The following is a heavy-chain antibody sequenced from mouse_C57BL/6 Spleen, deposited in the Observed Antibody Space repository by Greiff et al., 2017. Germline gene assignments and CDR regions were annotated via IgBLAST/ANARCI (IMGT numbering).Heavy chain of an antibody. CDR3: ARSYGSSYEDY. CDR2: INPSTGGT. Sequence: EVQLVESGPELVKPGASVKISCKASGYSFTGYYMNWVKQSPEKSLEWIGEINPSTGGTTYNQKFKAKATLTVDKSSSTAYMQLKSLTSEDSAVYYCARSYGSSYEDYWGQGTTLTVSS. CDR1: GYSFTGYY. D-gene: IGHD1-1*01. V-gene: IGHV1-42*01. J-gene: IGHJ2*01.